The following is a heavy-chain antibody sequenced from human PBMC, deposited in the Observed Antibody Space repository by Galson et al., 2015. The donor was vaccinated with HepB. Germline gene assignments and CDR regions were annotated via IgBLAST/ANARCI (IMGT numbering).Heavy chain of an antibody. Sequence: ETLSPTCPVSAGSISSYYSSWIRQPPGKGLEWIGYIYYSGSTNYNPSLKSRVTISVETSKNQFSLKLSSVTAADTAVYYCARHQVRSGYFGGARGWFDPWGQGTLVTVSS. CDR1: AGSISSYY. J-gene: IGHJ5*02. V-gene: IGHV4-59*08. CDR3: ARHQVRSGYFGGARGWFDP. CDR2: IYYSGST. D-gene: IGHD3-22*01.